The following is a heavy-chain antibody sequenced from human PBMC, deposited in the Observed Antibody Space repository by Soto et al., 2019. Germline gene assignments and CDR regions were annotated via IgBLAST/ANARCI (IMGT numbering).Heavy chain of an antibody. Sequence: SETLSLTCSVSGDSISNLDYFWAWIRQPPGQALEYIGYIYKSATTYYNPSFESRVAISVDTSKSQFSPNVTSVTAADTAVYFCARGRYCLTGRCFPNWFDSWGQGALVTVSS. CDR1: GDSISNLDYF. CDR3: ARGRYCLTGRCFPNWFDS. CDR2: IYKSATT. D-gene: IGHD7-27*01. V-gene: IGHV4-30-4*01. J-gene: IGHJ5*01.